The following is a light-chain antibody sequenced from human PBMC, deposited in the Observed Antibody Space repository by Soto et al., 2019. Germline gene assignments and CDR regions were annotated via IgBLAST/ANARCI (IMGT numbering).Light chain of an antibody. CDR2: GAS. J-gene: IGKJ5*01. CDR3: QQRSNWPIT. V-gene: IGKV3-11*01. Sequence: EIVLTRSPGTGSWSPVGIGARSFMAVQSVSSYLAWYQQKPGQAPRLLIYGASNRATGIPARFSGSGSGTDFTLTISSLEPEDFAVYYCQQRSNWPITFGQGTRLEI. CDR1: QSVSSY.